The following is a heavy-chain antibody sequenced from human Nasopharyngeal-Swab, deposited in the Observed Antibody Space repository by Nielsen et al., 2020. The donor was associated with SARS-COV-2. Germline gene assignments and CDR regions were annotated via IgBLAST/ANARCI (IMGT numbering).Heavy chain of an antibody. J-gene: IGHJ6*02. D-gene: IGHD6-13*01. Sequence: WVRQAPGQGLEWMGWISTYTGDTNYAQKFQGRVTMTTDPSTSTAYMELSRLRSDDTAVYYCARVGIAAAGGYYYYGMDVWGQGTTVTVSS. CDR2: ISTYTGDT. CDR3: ARVGIAAAGGYYYYGMDV. V-gene: IGHV1-18*01.